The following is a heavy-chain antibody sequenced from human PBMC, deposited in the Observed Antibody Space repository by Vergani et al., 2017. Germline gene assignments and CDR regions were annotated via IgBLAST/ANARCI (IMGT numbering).Heavy chain of an antibody. D-gene: IGHD4-23*01. Sequence: EVQLLESGGGLVQPGGSLRLSCAASGFTFSSYAMSWVRQAPGKGLEWVSAISGSGGSTYYADSVKGRFTISRDNSKNTLYLQMNSLRAEGTAVYYCAKDLTYGTRSYPDYWGQGTLVTVSS. V-gene: IGHV3-23*01. J-gene: IGHJ4*02. CDR3: AKDLTYGTRSYPDY. CDR1: GFTFSSYA. CDR2: ISGSGGST.